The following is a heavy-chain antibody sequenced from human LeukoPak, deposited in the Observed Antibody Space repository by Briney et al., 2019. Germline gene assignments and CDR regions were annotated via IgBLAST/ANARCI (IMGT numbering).Heavy chain of an antibody. CDR2: TNPSGGST. J-gene: IGHJ6*02. D-gene: IGHD3-16*01. CDR3: ARVKLGAGYYYYGMDV. V-gene: IGHV1-46*01. CDR1: GYTFTSYY. Sequence: ASVKVSCKASGYTFTSYYMHWVRQAPGQGLEWMGITNPSGGSTSYAQKFQGRVTMTRDTSTSTVYMELSSLRSEDTAVYYCARVKLGAGYYYYGMDVWGQGTTVTVSS.